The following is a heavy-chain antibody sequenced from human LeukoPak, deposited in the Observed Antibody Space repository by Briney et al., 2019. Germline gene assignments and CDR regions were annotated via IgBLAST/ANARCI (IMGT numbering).Heavy chain of an antibody. D-gene: IGHD3-10*01. V-gene: IGHV4-34*01. Sequence: PSETLSLTCAVYGVSFSGYYWSWIRQPPGKGLEWIGEINHSGSTNYNPFLKSRVTISVDTSKNQFSLKLSSVTAADTAVYYCARGRVTMVRGVLNDYWGQGTLVTVSS. CDR3: ARGRVTMVRGVLNDY. CDR1: GVSFSGYY. J-gene: IGHJ4*02. CDR2: INHSGST.